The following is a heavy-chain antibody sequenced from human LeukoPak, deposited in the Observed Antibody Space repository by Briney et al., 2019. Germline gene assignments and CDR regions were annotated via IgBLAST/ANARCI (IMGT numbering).Heavy chain of an antibody. Sequence: PGGSLRLSCAASGFTFSSYGMHWVRQAPGKGLEWVAVISYDGSNKYYADSVKGRFTISRDNSKNTLYLQMNSLRAEDTAVYYCARGGRNYYGSRGYYPTFDYWGQGTLVTVSS. J-gene: IGHJ4*02. CDR3: ARGGRNYYGSRGYYPTFDY. D-gene: IGHD3-22*01. V-gene: IGHV3-30*03. CDR2: ISYDGSNK. CDR1: GFTFSSYG.